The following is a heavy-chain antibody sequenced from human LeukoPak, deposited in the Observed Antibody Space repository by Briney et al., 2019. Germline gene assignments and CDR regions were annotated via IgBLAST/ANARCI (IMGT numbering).Heavy chain of an antibody. CDR1: GYTFTGYY. CDR3: ARVQVLLWFGIDY. Sequence: ASVKVSCKASGYTFTGYYMHWVRQAPGQGLEWMGWINPNSGGTNYAQKFQGRVTMTRDTSIGTAYMELSRPRSDDTAVYYCARVQVLLWFGIDYWGQGTLVTVSS. V-gene: IGHV1-2*02. D-gene: IGHD3-10*01. CDR2: INPNSGGT. J-gene: IGHJ4*02.